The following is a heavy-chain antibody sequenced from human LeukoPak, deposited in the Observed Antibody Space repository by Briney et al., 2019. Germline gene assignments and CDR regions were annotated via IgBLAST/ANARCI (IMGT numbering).Heavy chain of an antibody. CDR1: GFTFSSYA. V-gene: IGHV3-23*01. CDR3: AKDKWRKYQLLCLDY. Sequence: GGSLRLSCAASGFTFSSYAMSWVRQAPGKGLEWVSAISGSGGSTYYAGSVKGRFTISRDNSKNTLYLQMNSLRAEDTAVYYCAKDKWRKYQLLCLDYWGQGTLVTVSS. CDR2: ISGSGGST. J-gene: IGHJ4*02. D-gene: IGHD2-2*01.